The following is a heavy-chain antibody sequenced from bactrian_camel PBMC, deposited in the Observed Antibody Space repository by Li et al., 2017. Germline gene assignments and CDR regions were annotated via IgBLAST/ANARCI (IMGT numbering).Heavy chain of an antibody. CDR2: INPGGDRT. Sequence: QVQLVESGGGLVQPGGSLRLSCAVSGFRFISWVRQSPEKGLEYVSRINPGGDRTYYADSIKGRFTISRDKAANTLYLQLNNLETEDTAMYYCVKDLGSLWVGYEGDYWGQGTQVTVS. CDR1: GFRFIS. D-gene: IGHD5*01. J-gene: IGHJ4*01. CDR3: VKDLGSLWVGYEGDY. V-gene: IGHV3S1*01.